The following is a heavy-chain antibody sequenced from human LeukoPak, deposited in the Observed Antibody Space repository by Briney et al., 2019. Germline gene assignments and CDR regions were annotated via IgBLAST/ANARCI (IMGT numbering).Heavy chain of an antibody. Sequence: GASVKVSCKASGGTSSSYAISWVRQAPGQGLEWMGGIIPIFGTANYAQKFQGRVTITADESTSTAYMELSSLRSEDTAVYYCARGPWAGGGHYWGQGTLVTVSS. D-gene: IGHD3-16*01. V-gene: IGHV1-69*01. CDR3: ARGPWAGGGHY. J-gene: IGHJ4*02. CDR2: IIPIFGTA. CDR1: GGTSSSYA.